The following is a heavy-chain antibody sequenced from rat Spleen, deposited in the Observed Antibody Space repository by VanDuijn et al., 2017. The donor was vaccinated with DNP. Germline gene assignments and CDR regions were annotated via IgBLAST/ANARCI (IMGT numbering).Heavy chain of an antibody. V-gene: IGHV2-27*01. J-gene: IGHJ4*01. CDR2: IQSDGNT. Sequence: QVHLKESGPGLVQPSQTLSLTCTVSGFSLTNYHVDWVRQPPGKGLEWMGRIQSDGNTDYNSVLKSRLSISRDTSKSQVFLKMNSLQTEDTAMYFCARYYGYNYYAMDAWGQGTSVTVSS. D-gene: IGHD1-9*01. CDR1: GFSLTNYH. CDR3: ARYYGYNYYAMDA.